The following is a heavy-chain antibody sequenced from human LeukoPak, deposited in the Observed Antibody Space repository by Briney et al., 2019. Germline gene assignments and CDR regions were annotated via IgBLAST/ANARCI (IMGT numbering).Heavy chain of an antibody. CDR3: ARGGLGYCSGGSCPGDAFDI. Sequence: SETLSLTCTVSGGSISSYYWSWIRQPPGKGLEWIGYIYYSGSTNYNPSLKSRVTISVDTSKNQFSLKLSSVTAADTAVYYCARGGLGYCSGGSCPGDAFDIWGQGTMVTVSS. CDR1: GGSISSYY. CDR2: IYYSGST. V-gene: IGHV4-59*01. D-gene: IGHD2-15*01. J-gene: IGHJ3*02.